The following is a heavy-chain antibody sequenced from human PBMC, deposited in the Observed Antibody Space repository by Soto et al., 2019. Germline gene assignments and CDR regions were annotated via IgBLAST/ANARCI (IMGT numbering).Heavy chain of an antibody. CDR1: SGSISSSNW. CDR3: ARGSYSSSWYLYFDY. J-gene: IGHJ4*02. Sequence: SETLSLTCAVSSGSISSSNWWSWVRQPPGKGLEWIGEIYHSGSTNYNPSLKSRVTISVDKSKNQFSLKLSSVTAADTAVYYCARGSYSSSWYLYFDYWGQGTLVTVSS. CDR2: IYHSGST. D-gene: IGHD6-13*01. V-gene: IGHV4-4*02.